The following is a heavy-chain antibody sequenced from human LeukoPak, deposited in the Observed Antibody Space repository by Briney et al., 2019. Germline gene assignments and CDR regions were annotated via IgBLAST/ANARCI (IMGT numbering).Heavy chain of an antibody. CDR3: AKDSEYDYVWGSHFDY. CDR2: LSGSGLSK. J-gene: IGHJ4*02. D-gene: IGHD3-16*01. CDR1: GFTFSSYA. V-gene: IGHV3-23*01. Sequence: SGGSLRLSCAASGFTFSSYAMNWVRQAPGKGLQWVSALSGSGLSKYYADSVKGRFTISRDNSKNTLYLQMNSLRAEDTAVYYCAKDSEYDYVWGSHFDYWGQGTLVTVSS.